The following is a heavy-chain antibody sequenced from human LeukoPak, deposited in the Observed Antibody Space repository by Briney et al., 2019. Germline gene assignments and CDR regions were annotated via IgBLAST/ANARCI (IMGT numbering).Heavy chain of an antibody. J-gene: IGHJ4*02. CDR3: ARGGSQQLVPDY. CDR2: IWYDGSNK. V-gene: IGHV3-33*01. CDR1: GFTFSSYG. Sequence: GGSLRLSCAASGFTFSSYGMHWVRQAPGKGLEWVAVIWYDGSNKYYADSVKGRFTISRDNSKNTLYLQMNSLRAEDTAVYYCARGGSQQLVPDYWGQGTLVTVSS. D-gene: IGHD6-13*01.